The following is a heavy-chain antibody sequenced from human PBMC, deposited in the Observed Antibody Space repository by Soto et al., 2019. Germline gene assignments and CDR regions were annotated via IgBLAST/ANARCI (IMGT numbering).Heavy chain of an antibody. CDR1: GGSISSGDYY. Sequence: SETLSLTCTVSGGSISSGDYYWSWIRQPPGKGLEWIGYIYYSGSTYYNPSLKSRVTISVDTSKNQFSLKLSSVTAADTAMYYCARGPTGTTSTYYYYGMDVWGQGTTVTVSS. V-gene: IGHV4-30-4*02. D-gene: IGHD1-7*01. CDR2: IYYSGST. J-gene: IGHJ6*02. CDR3: ARGPTGTTSTYYYYGMDV.